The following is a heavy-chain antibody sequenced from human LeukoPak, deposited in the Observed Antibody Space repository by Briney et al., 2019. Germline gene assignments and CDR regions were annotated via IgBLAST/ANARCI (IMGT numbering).Heavy chain of an antibody. CDR2: ISDSGGST. D-gene: IGHD3-10*01. CDR3: AKRGVVIRVILVGFHKQAYYFDS. CDR1: GITLSNYG. V-gene: IGHV3-23*01. Sequence: GGSLRLSCAVSGITLSNYGMSWVRQAPGKGLEWVAGISDSGGSTNYADSVNGRFTISRDNAKNTLYLQMNSLRAEDTAVYFCAKRGVVIRVILVGFHKQAYYFDSWGQGALVTVSS. J-gene: IGHJ4*02.